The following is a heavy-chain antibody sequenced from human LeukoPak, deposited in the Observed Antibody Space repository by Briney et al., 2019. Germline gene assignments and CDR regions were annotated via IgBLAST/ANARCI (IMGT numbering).Heavy chain of an antibody. J-gene: IGHJ4*02. D-gene: IGHD6-25*01. CDR2: ITTSSSDM. Sequence: GGSLRLSCAASGFTFSVYSMNWVRQAPGKGLEWVSSITTSSSDMYYADSVKGRFTISRDNAKNSLFLQMNSLRAEDTAVYHCAKDLRRGGPIDYWGQGTLVTVSS. CDR3: AKDLRRGGPIDY. V-gene: IGHV3-21*04. CDR1: GFTFSVYS.